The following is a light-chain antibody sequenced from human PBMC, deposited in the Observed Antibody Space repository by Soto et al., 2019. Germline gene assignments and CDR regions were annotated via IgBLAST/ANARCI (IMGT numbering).Light chain of an antibody. CDR1: QSVSNY. J-gene: IGKJ4*01. Sequence: EIVLTQSPATLSLSPGERATLSCRASQSVSNYLIWYQQKPGQAPRLLIYDAFNRATGIPARFSGSVSGTDFTLTISSLDPEAFAVYYCQQRANWPTTFGGGTKVEIK. CDR3: QQRANWPTT. V-gene: IGKV3-11*01. CDR2: DAF.